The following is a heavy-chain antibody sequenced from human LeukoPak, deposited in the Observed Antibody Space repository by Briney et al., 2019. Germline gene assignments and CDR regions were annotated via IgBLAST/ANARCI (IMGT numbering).Heavy chain of an antibody. D-gene: IGHD4-17*01. Sequence: GGSLRLSCAACGFTSSSYGMHWVRQAPGKGLEWVSVISYDGSNKYYADSVKGRFTISRDNSKNTLYLQMNSLRAEDTAVYYCAKVLYGPRTFDYWGQGTLVTVSS. J-gene: IGHJ4*02. V-gene: IGHV3-30*18. CDR2: ISYDGSNK. CDR1: GFTSSSYG. CDR3: AKVLYGPRTFDY.